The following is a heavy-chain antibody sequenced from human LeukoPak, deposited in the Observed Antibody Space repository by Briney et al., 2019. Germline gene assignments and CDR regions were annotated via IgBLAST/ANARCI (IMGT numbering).Heavy chain of an antibody. CDR1: GFTFSSYG. CDR3: AKGTLEYSSSSGLY. D-gene: IGHD6-6*01. CDR2: ISYDGSNK. Sequence: GRSLRLSCAASGFTFSSYGMHWVRQAPGKGLEWVAVISYDGSNKYYADSVKGRFTISRDNSKNTLYLQMNSLRAEDTAVYYCAKGTLEYSSSSGLYWGQGTLVTVSS. J-gene: IGHJ4*02. V-gene: IGHV3-30*18.